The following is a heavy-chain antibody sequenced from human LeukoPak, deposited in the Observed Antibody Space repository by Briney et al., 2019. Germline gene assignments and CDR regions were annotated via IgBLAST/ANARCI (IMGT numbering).Heavy chain of an antibody. Sequence: GGSLSLSCAASGSTFSNYDMIWVRQAPGQGLEWVSKIFTSGADTVYAESVGDRLTLSRINSKNRMYMQINSLTGEESAVYYRARKNLDYLNNPDYWGQGTLVTVSP. CDR2: IFTSGADT. D-gene: IGHD3/OR15-3a*01. V-gene: IGHV3-23*01. CDR1: GSTFSNYD. J-gene: IGHJ4*02. CDR3: ARKNLDYLNNPDY.